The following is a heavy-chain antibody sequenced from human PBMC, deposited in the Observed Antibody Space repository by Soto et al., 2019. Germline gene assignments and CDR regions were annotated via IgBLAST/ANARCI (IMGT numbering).Heavy chain of an antibody. Sequence: GESLKISCKGSGYSFTSYWISWVRQMPGKGLEWMGRIDPSDSYTNYSPSFQGHVTISADKSISTAYLQWSSLKASDTAMYYCARLLEYSSSSGYYYYYGMDVWGQGTKVTVSS. CDR1: GYSFTSYW. D-gene: IGHD6-6*01. V-gene: IGHV5-10-1*01. CDR2: IDPSDSYT. CDR3: ARLLEYSSSSGYYYYYGMDV. J-gene: IGHJ6*02.